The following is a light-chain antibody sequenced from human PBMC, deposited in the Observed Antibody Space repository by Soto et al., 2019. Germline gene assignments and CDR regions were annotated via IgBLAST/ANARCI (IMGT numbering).Light chain of an antibody. V-gene: IGLV2-14*01. Sequence: QSVLTQPASVSGSPGQSITISCTGTSSDIGNYNYVSWYQQHPGKAPKLMIYEVSNQPSGVSNRFSGSKSGNTASLTISGLQAEDEADYYCSSYTSSSTLNYVFGTGTKVTV. CDR1: SSDIGNYNY. CDR2: EVS. J-gene: IGLJ1*01. CDR3: SSYTSSSTLNYV.